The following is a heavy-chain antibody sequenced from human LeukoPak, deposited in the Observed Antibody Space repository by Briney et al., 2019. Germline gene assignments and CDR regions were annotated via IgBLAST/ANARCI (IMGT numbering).Heavy chain of an antibody. CDR1: GFTFDDYA. J-gene: IGHJ4*02. V-gene: IGHV3-9*01. D-gene: IGHD3-22*01. CDR2: ISWNSANI. CDR3: ARGSGYSPLFDC. Sequence: PGGSLRLSCEASGFTFDDYAMHWVRQAPGKGLEWASGISWNSANIAYGDSVKGRFTISRDNARNSLYLQMNSLRADDTALYYCARGSGYSPLFDCWGQGTLVTVSS.